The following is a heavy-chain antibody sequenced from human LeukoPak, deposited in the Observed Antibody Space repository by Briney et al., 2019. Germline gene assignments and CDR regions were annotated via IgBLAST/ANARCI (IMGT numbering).Heavy chain of an antibody. CDR3: ARDEDTSSDNAFDI. CDR1: GYTFSDYY. D-gene: IGHD2-21*01. J-gene: IGHJ3*02. Sequence: GAPVNVSCKASGYTFSDYYMHWVRQAPGQGLEWMGWINLNSGATNYAQNFQGRVTMTRDTSISTAYMVLSGLRSDDTAVYYCARDEDTSSDNAFDIWGQGTMVTVSS. CDR2: INLNSGAT. V-gene: IGHV1-2*02.